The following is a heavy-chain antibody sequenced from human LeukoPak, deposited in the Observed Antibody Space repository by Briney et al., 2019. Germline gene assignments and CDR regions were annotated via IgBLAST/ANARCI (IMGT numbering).Heavy chain of an antibody. CDR2: MSSNSGNT. Sequence: ASVKVSCKASGYAFTNYDIYWVRQATGQGLEWMGWMSSNSGNTIYAQMFQGRVTLSRNTSISTAYMELSSLRSEDTAVYYCARASSGRYYFDYWGQGTLVTVSS. J-gene: IGHJ4*02. V-gene: IGHV1-8*01. CDR3: ARASSGRYYFDY. CDR1: GYAFTNYD. D-gene: IGHD2-15*01.